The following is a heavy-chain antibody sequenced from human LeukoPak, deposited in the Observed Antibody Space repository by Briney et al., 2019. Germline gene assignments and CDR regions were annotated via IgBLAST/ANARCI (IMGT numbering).Heavy chain of an antibody. D-gene: IGHD6-13*01. CDR1: GGSISSSSYY. CDR2: IYYSGST. Sequence: SETLSLTCTVSGGSISSSSYYWGWTRQPPGKGLEWIGSIYYSGSTYYNPSLKSRVTISVDTSKNQFSLKLSSVTAADTAVYYCARQRLAAAGRYNWFDPWGQGTLVTVSS. J-gene: IGHJ5*02. CDR3: ARQRLAAAGRYNWFDP. V-gene: IGHV4-39*01.